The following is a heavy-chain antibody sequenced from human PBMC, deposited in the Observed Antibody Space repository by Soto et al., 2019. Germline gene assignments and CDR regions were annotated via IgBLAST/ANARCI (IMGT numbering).Heavy chain of an antibody. Sequence: QVQLVQSGAVAKKPGASVKVSCKASGYLFTSYYLNWVRQATGQGLEWMGWVNPYSGRTDFAQKFQGRVTMTRNTSINTAYMEMTSLRSDDTAVYYCARGHCIDVLCDSVFHIWGQGTRVTVSS. CDR3: ARGHCIDVLCDSVFHI. CDR1: GYLFTSYY. J-gene: IGHJ3*02. CDR2: VNPYSGRT. D-gene: IGHD2-8*01. V-gene: IGHV1-8*02.